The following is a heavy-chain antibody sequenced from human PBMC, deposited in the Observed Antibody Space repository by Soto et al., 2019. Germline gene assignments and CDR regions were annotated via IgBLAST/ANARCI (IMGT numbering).Heavy chain of an antibody. V-gene: IGHV3-20*04. CDR3: ARLYGSGSTRRVRIDY. D-gene: IGHD3-10*01. CDR2: INWDGGST. J-gene: IGHJ4*02. Sequence: EVQLVESGGGVVRPGGSLRLSCAASGFTFDDYGMSWVRQAPGKGLEWVSGINWDGGSTGYADSVKGRFTISRDNAKNTLYLQMNSLRAEDTALYYCARLYGSGSTRRVRIDYWGQGTLVTVSS. CDR1: GFTFDDYG.